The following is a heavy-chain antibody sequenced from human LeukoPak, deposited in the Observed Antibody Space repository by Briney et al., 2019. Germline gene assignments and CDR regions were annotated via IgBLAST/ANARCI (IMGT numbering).Heavy chain of an antibody. Sequence: GGSLRLSCAASGFTFSSYDMHWVRQATGKGLEWVSAIGTAGDTYCPGSVKGRFTISRENAKNSLYLQMNSLRAGDTAVYYCARTSGTYYEFDSWGQGTLVTVSS. CDR2: IGTAGDT. D-gene: IGHD1-26*01. J-gene: IGHJ4*02. CDR3: ARTSGTYYEFDS. CDR1: GFTFSSYD. V-gene: IGHV3-13*04.